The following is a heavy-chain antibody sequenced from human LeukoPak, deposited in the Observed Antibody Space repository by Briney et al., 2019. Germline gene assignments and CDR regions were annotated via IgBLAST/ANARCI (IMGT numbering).Heavy chain of an antibody. CDR3: ARDLSAGTYYSYFDY. CDR1: GFTFSSYG. J-gene: IGHJ4*02. Sequence: GRSLRLSCAASGFTFSSYGMHWVRQAPGKGLEWVAVIWYDGSNKYYADSVKGRFTTSRDNSKNTLYLQMNSLRAEDTAVYYCARDLSAGTYYSYFDYWGQGTLVTVSS. CDR2: IWYDGSNK. D-gene: IGHD3-10*01. V-gene: IGHV3-33*01.